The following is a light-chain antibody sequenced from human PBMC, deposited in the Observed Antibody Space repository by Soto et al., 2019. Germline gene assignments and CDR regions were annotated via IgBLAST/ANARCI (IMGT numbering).Light chain of an antibody. CDR2: QDT. J-gene: IGLJ2*01. V-gene: IGLV3-1*01. CDR1: KLGDKY. CDR3: QAWDTSTVV. Sequence: SYELTQLPSVSVSPRQTASITCSGDKLGDKYASWYQQKPGQSPILIIYQDTKRPSGIPERFSGSNSGNTATLTISGTQAMDEADYYCQAWDTSTVVFGGGTKLTVL.